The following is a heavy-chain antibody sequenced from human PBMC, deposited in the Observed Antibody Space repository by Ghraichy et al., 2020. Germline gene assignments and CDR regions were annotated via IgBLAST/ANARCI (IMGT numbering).Heavy chain of an antibody. V-gene: IGHV4-39*01. D-gene: IGHD2/OR15-2a*01. CDR1: GGSIRNNSYY. Sequence: SETLSLTCTVSGGSIRNNSYYWGWIRQPPGKGLEWIGSFYHDGSITNYNPSLKSRATISVDTSKTQLSLKMSSVTAADTAVYYCARLSLSTWFDPWGQGTLVTVSS. CDR3: ARLSLSTWFDP. CDR2: FYHDGSIT. J-gene: IGHJ5*02.